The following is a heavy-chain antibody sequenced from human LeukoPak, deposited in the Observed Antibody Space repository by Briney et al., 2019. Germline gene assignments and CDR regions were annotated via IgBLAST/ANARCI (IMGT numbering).Heavy chain of an antibody. J-gene: IGHJ4*02. CDR1: GGSFSGYY. CDR2: INHSGST. CDR3: ARGGSSSSYRTLYFDY. Sequence: SETLSLTCAVYGGSFSGYYWSWIRQPPGKGLEWIGEINHSGSTNYNPSLKSRVTISVDTSKNQFSLKLSSVTAADTAVYYCARGGSSSSYRTLYFDYWGQGTLVTVSS. D-gene: IGHD6-13*01. V-gene: IGHV4-34*01.